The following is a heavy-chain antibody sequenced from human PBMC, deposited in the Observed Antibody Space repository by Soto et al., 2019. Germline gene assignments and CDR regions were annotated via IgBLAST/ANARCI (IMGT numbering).Heavy chain of an antibody. V-gene: IGHV4-61*03. CDR1: GGSVSSGSYY. Sequence: QVQLQESGPGLVKPSETLSLTCTVSGGSVSSGSYYWSWIRQPPGKGLEWIRYIYYSGSTNYNPSPMSRVTISVVTTTNHFSPQLRSVIAAAKAVDYCSGEWRCNATHYYYYGMDVWGQGTTVTVSS. J-gene: IGHJ6*02. CDR2: IYYSGST. D-gene: IGHD3-3*01. CDR3: SGEWRCNATHYYYYGMDV.